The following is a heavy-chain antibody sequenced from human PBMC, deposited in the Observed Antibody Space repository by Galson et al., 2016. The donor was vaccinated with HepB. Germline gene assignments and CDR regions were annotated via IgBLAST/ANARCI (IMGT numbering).Heavy chain of an antibody. Sequence: SETLSLTCTVSGGSVISESDSWTWIRQPPGKGLEWIGYIYYSGSTNYNPSLKSRLTISVDTSKNQFSLKLGSVTAADTTVYYCARDWGYCSRTSCYAFDNWGQGTSGTVSS. D-gene: IGHD2-2*01. CDR1: GGSVISESDS. V-gene: IGHV4-61*01. CDR3: ARDWGYCSRTSCYAFDN. J-gene: IGHJ4*02. CDR2: IYYSGST.